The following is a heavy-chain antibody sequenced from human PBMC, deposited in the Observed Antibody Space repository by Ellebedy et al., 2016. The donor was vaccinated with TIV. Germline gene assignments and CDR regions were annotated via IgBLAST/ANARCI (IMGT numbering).Heavy chain of an antibody. CDR3: ATDTIFGESPPGWFDP. J-gene: IGHJ5*02. V-gene: IGHV4-34*01. D-gene: IGHD3-3*01. CDR2: INHSGST. CDR1: GGSFSGYY. Sequence: SETLSLTXAVYGGSFSGYYWSWIRQPPGKGLEWIGEINHSGSTNYNPSLKSRVTISVDTSKNQFSLKLSSVTAADTAVYYCATDTIFGESPPGWFDPWGQGTLVTVSS.